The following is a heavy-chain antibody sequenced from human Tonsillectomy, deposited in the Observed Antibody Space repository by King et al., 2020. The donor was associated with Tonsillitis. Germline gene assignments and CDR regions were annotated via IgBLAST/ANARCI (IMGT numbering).Heavy chain of an antibody. D-gene: IGHD2-21*02. J-gene: IGHJ3*02. Sequence: QVQLVESGGGVVQPGRSLRLSCAASGFTFNNYGMHLVRQAPGKGLEWVAMIFFDGSDQYYADSVKGRFTISRDNSNNTLFLEMNSLRAEDTAVYYCARDYKYGDAPQDALDIWGQGTTVTVSS. CDR3: ARDYKYGDAPQDALDI. CDR2: IFFDGSDQ. V-gene: IGHV3-33*08. CDR1: GFTFNNYG.